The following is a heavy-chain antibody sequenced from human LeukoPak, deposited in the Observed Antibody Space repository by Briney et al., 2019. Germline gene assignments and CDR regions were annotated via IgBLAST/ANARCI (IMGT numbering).Heavy chain of an antibody. CDR1: GFTFSSYS. J-gene: IGHJ4*02. Sequence: TGGSLRLSCAASGFTFSSYSMTWVRQAPGKGLEWVANIKQDGSEKYYVDSVKGRFTISRDNAKNSLYLQMNSLRAEDTAVYYCARADWDTAMIDYWGQGTLVTVSS. CDR2: IKQDGSEK. V-gene: IGHV3-7*01. CDR3: ARADWDTAMIDY. D-gene: IGHD5-18*01.